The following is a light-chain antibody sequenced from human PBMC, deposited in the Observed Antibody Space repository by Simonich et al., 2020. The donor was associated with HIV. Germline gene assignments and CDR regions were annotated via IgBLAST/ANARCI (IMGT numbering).Light chain of an antibody. CDR2: DVS. Sequence: QSALTQPASVSGSPGQSITISCTGNRSDIGGYNYVSWYQQNPGKAPKLMIYDVSNRPSGVSTRFSGSKSGNTASLTISGLQAEDEADYYCSSYTSSSTVVFGGGTKLTVL. J-gene: IGLJ2*01. CDR3: SSYTSSSTVV. CDR1: RSDIGGYNY. V-gene: IGLV2-14*03.